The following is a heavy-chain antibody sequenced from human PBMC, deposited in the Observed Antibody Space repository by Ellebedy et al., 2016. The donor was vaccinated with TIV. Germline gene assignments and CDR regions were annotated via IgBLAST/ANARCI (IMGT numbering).Heavy chain of an antibody. CDR3: ARRIAVAGFDP. D-gene: IGHD6-19*01. Sequence: GESLKISCAASGFSVRSAYVTWVRQAPGKGLDWVSIIYSGGETFYADSVKGRFTISRDNSKNTLYLQMNSLRAEDAAVYYGARRIAVAGFDPWGQGTLVTVSS. CDR1: GFSVRSAY. V-gene: IGHV3-53*01. CDR2: IYSGGET. J-gene: IGHJ5*02.